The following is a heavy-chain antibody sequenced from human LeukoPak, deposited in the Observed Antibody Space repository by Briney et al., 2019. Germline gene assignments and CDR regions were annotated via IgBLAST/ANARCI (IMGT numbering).Heavy chain of an antibody. CDR3: ARALVLTGYPQIDY. J-gene: IGHJ4*02. Sequence: GGSLRLSCAASGFTFSSYGMHWVRQAPGKGLEWVAFIRYDGSNKYYADSVKGRFTISRDNSKNTLYLQMGSLRAEDMAVYYCARALVLTGYPQIDYWGQGTLVTVSS. CDR2: IRYDGSNK. D-gene: IGHD3-9*01. V-gene: IGHV3-30*02. CDR1: GFTFSSYG.